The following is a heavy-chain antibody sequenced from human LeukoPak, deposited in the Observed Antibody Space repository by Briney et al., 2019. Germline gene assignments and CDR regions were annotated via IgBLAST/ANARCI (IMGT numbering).Heavy chain of an antibody. V-gene: IGHV3-9*01. CDR1: GFTFDDYA. D-gene: IGHD6-19*01. CDR3: AKALFSIAVAGTEIDY. J-gene: IGHJ4*02. CDR2: ISWNSGSI. Sequence: GGSLRLSCAASGFTFDDYAMHWVRQAPGKGLEWVSGISWNSGSIGYADSVKGRFTISRDNAKNSLYLQMNSLRAEDTALYYCAKALFSIAVAGTEIDYWAREPWSPSPQ.